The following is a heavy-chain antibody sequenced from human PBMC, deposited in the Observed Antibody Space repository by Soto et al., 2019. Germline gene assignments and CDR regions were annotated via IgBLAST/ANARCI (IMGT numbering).Heavy chain of an antibody. CDR2: IRSSSSYI. Sequence: EVQLVESVGGLVKPGGSLRLSCAASGFTFSSYSMNWVRQAPGKGLLWVSSIRSSSSYIYYADSVKGRFTISRDNAKNSLYQQMNSIKAEDEVVYFRARDWQQLDRGAPQYCYSMDVGGHGTTVTV. V-gene: IGHV3-21*01. CDR3: ARDWQQLDRGAPQYCYSMDV. D-gene: IGHD6-13*01. J-gene: IGHJ6*01. CDR1: GFTFSSYS.